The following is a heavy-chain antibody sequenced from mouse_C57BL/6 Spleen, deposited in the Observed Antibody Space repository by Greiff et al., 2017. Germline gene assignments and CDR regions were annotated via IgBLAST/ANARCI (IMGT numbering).Heavy chain of an antibody. CDR3: ARETYYYGSSYDAMDY. Sequence: EVKLMESEGGLVQPGSSMKLSCTASGFTFSDYYMAWVRQVPDKGLEWVANINYDGSSTYYLDSLKSRFIISRDNAKNILYLQMSSLKSEDTATYYCARETYYYGSSYDAMDYWGQGTSVTVSS. D-gene: IGHD1-1*01. J-gene: IGHJ4*01. V-gene: IGHV5-16*01. CDR2: INYDGSST. CDR1: GFTFSDYY.